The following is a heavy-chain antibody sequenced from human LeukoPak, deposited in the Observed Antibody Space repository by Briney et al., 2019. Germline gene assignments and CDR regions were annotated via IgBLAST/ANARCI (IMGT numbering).Heavy chain of an antibody. Sequence: PGASVKVSCKASGYTFASYDMHWVRQAPGQGLEWMGIINPTGTSTTYAQKFHGRLTVTRDTSTTTVYMELSSLRSEDTAVYYCARTLAFGVVSAPFNTWGQGTRSPSLQ. D-gene: IGHD3-3*01. CDR1: GYTFASYD. CDR2: INPTGTST. V-gene: IGHV1-46*01. J-gene: IGHJ3*02. CDR3: ARTLAFGVVSAPFNT.